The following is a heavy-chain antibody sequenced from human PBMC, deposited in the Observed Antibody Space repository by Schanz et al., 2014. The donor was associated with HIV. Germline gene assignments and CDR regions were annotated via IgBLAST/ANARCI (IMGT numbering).Heavy chain of an antibody. CDR1: GYTFSRYY. Sequence: QVELVQSGAEVKKPGASMNISCKASGYTFSRYYLIHWVRQAPGQGLEWMGIINPRDGSTLYAQKFQSRVSMTGDTSTSTVYMEVSSLRSEDTAVYYCARGSTVHDWFDSWGQGTLVTVSS. D-gene: IGHD4-17*01. J-gene: IGHJ5*01. CDR3: ARGSTVHDWFDS. V-gene: IGHV1-46*01. CDR2: INPRDGST.